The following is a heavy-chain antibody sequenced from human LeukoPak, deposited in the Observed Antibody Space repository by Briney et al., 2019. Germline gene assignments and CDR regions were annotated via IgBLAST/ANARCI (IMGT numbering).Heavy chain of an antibody. CDR1: GFTFSSYG. CDR2: IRYDGSNK. CDR3: AKSGYDFGGWFDP. V-gene: IGHV3-30*02. D-gene: IGHD5-12*01. J-gene: IGHJ5*02. Sequence: GGSLRLSCAASGFTFSSYGMHWVRQAPGKGLEWVAFIRYDGSNKYSADSVKGRFTISRDNSKNTLYLQMNSLKAEDTAVYYCAKSGYDFGGWFDPWGQGTLVTVSS.